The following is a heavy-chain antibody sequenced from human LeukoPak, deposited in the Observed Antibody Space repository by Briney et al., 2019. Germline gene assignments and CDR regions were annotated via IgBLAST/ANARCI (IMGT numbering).Heavy chain of an antibody. Sequence: ASVKVSCKASGYTFTSYGISWVRQAPGQGLEWMGWISAYNGNTNYAQKLQGRVTMTTDTSTSTAYMELRSLRSEDTAVYYCARGYDYVWGSYRDRHYYMDVWGKGTTVTISS. J-gene: IGHJ6*03. V-gene: IGHV1-18*01. CDR2: ISAYNGNT. CDR3: ARGYDYVWGSYRDRHYYMDV. D-gene: IGHD3-16*02. CDR1: GYTFTSYG.